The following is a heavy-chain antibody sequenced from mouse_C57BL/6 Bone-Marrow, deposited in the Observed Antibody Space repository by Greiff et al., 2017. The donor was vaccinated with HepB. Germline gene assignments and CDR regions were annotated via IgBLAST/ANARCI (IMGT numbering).Heavy chain of an antibody. CDR2: IYPGSGST. CDR3: ASIYYGNYVGTWFAY. CDR1: GYTFTSYW. J-gene: IGHJ3*01. D-gene: IGHD2-1*01. V-gene: IGHV1-55*01. Sequence: QVQLQQPGAELVKPGASVKMSCKASGYTFTSYWITWVKQRPGQGLEWIGDIYPGSGSTNYNEKFKSKATLTVDTSSSTAYMQLSSLTSEDSAVYYCASIYYGNYVGTWFAYWGQGTLVTVSA.